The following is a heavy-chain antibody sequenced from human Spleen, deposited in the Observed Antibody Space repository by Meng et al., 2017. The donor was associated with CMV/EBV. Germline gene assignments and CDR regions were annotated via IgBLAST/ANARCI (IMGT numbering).Heavy chain of an antibody. V-gene: IGHV4-39*07. CDR1: GGSMNSSNYY. Sequence: SETLSLTCTVSGGSMNSSNYYWGWIRQPPGKGLEWIGSSYYSGSTYQNPSLKSRVTMSVDTSRNQFSLRLTSVTAADSAVYFCARERVVVQGAPIPSYGMDVWGQGTSVTVSS. CDR3: ARERVVVQGAPIPSYGMDV. J-gene: IGHJ6*02. D-gene: IGHD3-10*01. CDR2: SYYSGST.